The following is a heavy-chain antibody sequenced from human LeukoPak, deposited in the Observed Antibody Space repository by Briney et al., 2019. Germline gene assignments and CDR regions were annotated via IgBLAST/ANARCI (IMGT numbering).Heavy chain of an antibody. D-gene: IGHD6-13*01. J-gene: IGHJ5*02. CDR2: ISNDGSKK. V-gene: IGHV3-30-3*01. CDR3: ARDLDSSSWYILWFDP. CDR1: GFIFSNYA. Sequence: PGGSLRLSCAASGFIFSNYATHWVRQAPGKGVEWVAVISNDGSKKYYADSVKGRFTISRDNSKNTLFLQMNSLRTEDTAVYYCARDLDSSSWYILWFDPWGQGTLVTVSS.